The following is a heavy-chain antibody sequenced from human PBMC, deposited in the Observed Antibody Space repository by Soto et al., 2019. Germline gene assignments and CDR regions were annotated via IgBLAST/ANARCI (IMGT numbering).Heavy chain of an antibody. J-gene: IGHJ6*02. Sequence: KSSETLSLTCTVSGGSISSYYWSWIRQPAGKGLEWIGRIYTSGSTNYNPSLKSRVTMSVDTSKNQFSLKLSSVTAADTAVYYCARAADSIAVAGRYYYYYGMDVWGQGTTVTVSS. CDR3: ARAADSIAVAGRYYYYYGMDV. CDR2: IYTSGST. D-gene: IGHD6-19*01. CDR1: GGSISSYY. V-gene: IGHV4-4*07.